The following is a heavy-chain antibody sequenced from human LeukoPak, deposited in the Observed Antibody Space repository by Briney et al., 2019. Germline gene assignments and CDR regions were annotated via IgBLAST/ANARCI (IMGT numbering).Heavy chain of an antibody. Sequence: GGSLRPSCAASGFTFSSYWMSWVRQAPGKGLEWVANIKQDGSEKYYVDSVKGRFTISRDNAKNSLYLQMNSLRADDTAVYYCAREVEMATIIYFDYWGQGTLVTVSS. D-gene: IGHD5-24*01. V-gene: IGHV3-7*01. CDR1: GFTFSSYW. CDR2: IKQDGSEK. CDR3: AREVEMATIIYFDY. J-gene: IGHJ4*02.